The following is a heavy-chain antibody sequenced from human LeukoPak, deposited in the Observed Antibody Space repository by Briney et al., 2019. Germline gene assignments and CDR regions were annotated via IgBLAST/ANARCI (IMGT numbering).Heavy chain of an antibody. CDR1: GGSISSGSYY. CDR2: IYTSGST. J-gene: IGHJ5*02. D-gene: IGHD3-10*01. V-gene: IGHV4-61*02. CDR3: AREVGYYGSGSSIWDWFDP. Sequence: PSETLSLTCTVSGGSISSGSYYWSWIRQPAGKGLEWIGRIYTSGSTNYNPSLKSRVTISVDTSKNQFSLKLSSVTAADTAVYYCAREVGYYGSGSSIWDWFDPWGQGTLVTVSS.